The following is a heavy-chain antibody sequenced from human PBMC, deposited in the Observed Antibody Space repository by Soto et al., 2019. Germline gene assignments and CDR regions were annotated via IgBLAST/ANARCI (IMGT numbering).Heavy chain of an antibody. D-gene: IGHD3-3*01. V-gene: IGHV4-34*01. CDR1: GGSVSPYY. J-gene: IGHJ5*02. CDR3: ARGHYDFWSGYELGNWFDP. Sequence: PSETLSLTCTVSGGSVSPYYWSLIRQPPGKGLEWIGEINHSGSTNYNPSLKSRATISVDTSKNQFSLKLSSVTAADTAVYYCARGHYDFWSGYELGNWFDPWGQGTLVTVSS. CDR2: INHSGST.